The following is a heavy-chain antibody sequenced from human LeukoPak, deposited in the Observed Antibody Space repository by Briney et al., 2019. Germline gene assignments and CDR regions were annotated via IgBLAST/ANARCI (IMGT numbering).Heavy chain of an antibody. CDR1: GFTFSSYA. Sequence: PGGSLRLSCAASGFTFSSYAMSWVRQAPGKGLEWVSAISGSGGSTYYADSVKGRFTISRDNSKNTLYLQMNSLRAEDAAVYYCARDQGSTSKNWFDPWGQGTLVTVSS. CDR3: ARDQGSTSKNWFDP. CDR2: ISGSGGST. J-gene: IGHJ5*02. D-gene: IGHD2-2*01. V-gene: IGHV3-23*01.